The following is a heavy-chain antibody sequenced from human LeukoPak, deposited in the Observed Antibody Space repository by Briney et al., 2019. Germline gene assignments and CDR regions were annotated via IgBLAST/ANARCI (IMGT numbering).Heavy chain of an antibody. Sequence: SGTLSLTCTVSGGSISSYYWGWIRQPPGKGLEWIGNVYYRGNTYYNPSLKSRVTISVDTSKNQFSLKLSSVNAADTAVYYCARHRYLWPNYWYFDLWGRGTLVTVSS. V-gene: IGHV4-59*12. CDR1: GGSISSYY. D-gene: IGHD1-14*01. J-gene: IGHJ2*01. CDR2: VYYRGNT. CDR3: ARHRYLWPNYWYFDL.